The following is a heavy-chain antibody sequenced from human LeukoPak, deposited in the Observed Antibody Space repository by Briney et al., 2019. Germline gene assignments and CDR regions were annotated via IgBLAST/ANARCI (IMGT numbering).Heavy chain of an antibody. V-gene: IGHV3-23*01. J-gene: IGHJ6*02. Sequence: PGGSLRLSCAASGFIFSSYSMSWARQAPGKGLEWVSVITGSGGNTYYADSVKGRFTISKDNSKNTVYLQMSSLRVDDTAVCYCAKAASSSWPSYYYGMDVWGQGTTVTVSS. CDR2: ITGSGGNT. CDR3: AKAASSSWPSYYYGMDV. CDR1: GFIFSSYS. D-gene: IGHD6-13*01.